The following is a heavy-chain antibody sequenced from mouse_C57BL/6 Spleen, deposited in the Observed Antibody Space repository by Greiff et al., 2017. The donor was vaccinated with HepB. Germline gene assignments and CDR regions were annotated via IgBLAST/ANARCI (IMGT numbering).Heavy chain of an antibody. D-gene: IGHD1-1*01. J-gene: IGHJ2*01. CDR3: ARAPITTVVDFDY. CDR2: IDPSDSET. V-gene: IGHV1-52*01. Sequence: QVQLQQPGAELVRPGSSVKLSCKASGYTFTSYWMHWVKQRPIQGLEWIGNIDPSDSETHYNQKFKDKATLTVDKSSSTAYMQLSSLTSEDSAVYYCARAPITTVVDFDYWGQGTTLTVPS. CDR1: GYTFTSYW.